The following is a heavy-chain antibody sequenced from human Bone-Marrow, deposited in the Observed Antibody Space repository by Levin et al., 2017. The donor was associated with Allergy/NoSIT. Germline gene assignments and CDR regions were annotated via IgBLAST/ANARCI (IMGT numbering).Heavy chain of an antibody. CDR3: ARLRLTFQVLPENYVDV. CDR1: GYSFTSYW. Sequence: GGSLRLSCKGSGYSFTSYWISWVRQMPGRGLEWMGRIDPSDSYTNYSPSFQGHFTISADKSISTGYLQWSSLKASDTAMYYCARLRLTFQVLPENYVDVWGKGTTVTVS. J-gene: IGHJ6*03. CDR2: IDPSDSYT. D-gene: IGHD2-2*01. V-gene: IGHV5-10-1*01.